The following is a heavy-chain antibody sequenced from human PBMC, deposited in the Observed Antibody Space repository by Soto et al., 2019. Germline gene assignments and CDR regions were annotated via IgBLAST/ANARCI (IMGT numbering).Heavy chain of an antibody. V-gene: IGHV1-69*01. CDR2: IIPIFGTA. D-gene: IGHD2-21*01. CDR3: AREAPYYYFDY. J-gene: IGHJ4*02. CDR1: GGTFSSYA. Sequence: QVQLVQSGAEVKKPGSSVKVSCKSSGGTFSSYAISWVRPAPGQGLEWMGGIIPIFGTANYAQKFQGRVTITADDATSTAYMELSSLRSEDTAVYYCAREAPYYYFDYWGQGSLVSVSS.